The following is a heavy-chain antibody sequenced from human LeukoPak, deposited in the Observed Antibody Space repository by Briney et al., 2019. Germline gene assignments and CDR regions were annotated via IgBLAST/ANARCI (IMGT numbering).Heavy chain of an antibody. CDR3: ARGSQWLVSDPFDY. CDR1: GXSFTSYC. CDR2: IDPSDSHT. V-gene: IGHV5-10-1*01. D-gene: IGHD6-19*01. Sequence: PGESLKISSKGSGXSFTSYCITWVRQMPGKVLEWMGRIDPSDSHTNYSPSFQGHVTISADKSITTAYLQWISLKASDTAMYYCARGSQWLVSDPFDYWGQGTLVTVSS. J-gene: IGHJ4*02.